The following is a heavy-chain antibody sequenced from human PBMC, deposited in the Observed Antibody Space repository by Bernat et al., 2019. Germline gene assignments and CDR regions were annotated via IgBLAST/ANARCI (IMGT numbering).Heavy chain of an antibody. CDR3: AKALYYYGSGRYYNGDYDAFDI. CDR2: ISGSGGST. J-gene: IGHJ3*02. V-gene: IGHV3-23*01. D-gene: IGHD3-10*01. CDR1: GFTFSSYA. Sequence: EVQLLESGGGLVQPGGSLRLSCAASGFTFSSYAMSWVRQAPGKGLEWVSAISGSGGSTYYADSVKGRFTISRDNSKNTLYLQMNSLRAEDTAVYYCAKALYYYGSGRYYNGDYDAFDIWGQGTMVTVSS.